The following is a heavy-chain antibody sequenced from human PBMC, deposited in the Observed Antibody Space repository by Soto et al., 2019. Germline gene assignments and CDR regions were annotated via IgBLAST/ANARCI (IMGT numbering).Heavy chain of an antibody. Sequence: PSGTLSLTCTVSGDSVSSGDFYWSWMRQPPGKGLEWIGYINYSGYTYYNPSLKSRVTISVDTSKNQFSLKLSSVTAADTAVYYCARATGSSWYNWFDPWGQGTLVTVSS. D-gene: IGHD6-13*01. CDR1: GDSVSSGDFY. CDR2: INYSGYT. V-gene: IGHV4-61*08. CDR3: ARATGSSWYNWFDP. J-gene: IGHJ5*02.